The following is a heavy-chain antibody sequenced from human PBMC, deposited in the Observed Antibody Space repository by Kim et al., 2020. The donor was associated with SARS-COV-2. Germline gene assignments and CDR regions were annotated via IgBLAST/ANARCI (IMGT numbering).Heavy chain of an antibody. CDR2: ISYDGSNK. V-gene: IGHV3-30*18. Sequence: GGSLRLSCAASGFTFSSYGMHWVRQAPGKGLEWVAVISYDGSNKYYADSVKGRFTISRDNSKNTLYLQMNSLRAEDTAVYYCAKSHIKRGYYGSGSLDYWGQGTLVTVSS. CDR1: GFTFSSYG. J-gene: IGHJ4*02. CDR3: AKSHIKRGYYGSGSLDY. D-gene: IGHD3-10*01.